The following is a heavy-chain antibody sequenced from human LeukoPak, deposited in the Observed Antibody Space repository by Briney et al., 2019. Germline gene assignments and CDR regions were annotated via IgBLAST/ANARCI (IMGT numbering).Heavy chain of an antibody. Sequence: GGSLRLSCVASGFTFSIYTMSWVRQAPGKGLEWVSSITSSSSSIYSADSVKGRLTISRDNAKNSLYLEMNGLRDEDTAVYYCARDLAWGTYWGQGTLVTVSS. V-gene: IGHV3-21*01. CDR2: ITSSSSSI. D-gene: IGHD7-27*01. CDR1: GFTFSIYT. CDR3: ARDLAWGTY. J-gene: IGHJ4*02.